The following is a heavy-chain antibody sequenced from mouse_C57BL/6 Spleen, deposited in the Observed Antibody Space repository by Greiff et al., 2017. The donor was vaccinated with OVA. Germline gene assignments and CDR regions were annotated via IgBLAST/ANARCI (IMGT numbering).Heavy chain of an antibody. V-gene: IGHV5-17*01. CDR1: GFTSSDYG. J-gene: IGHJ2*01. Sequence: EVMLVESGGGLVKPGGSLKLSCAASGFTSSDYGMHLVRQAPEKGLEWVAYISSGSSTIYYADTVKGRFTISRDNAKNTLFLQMTSLRSEDTAMYYCARLDYYGSSYLDYWGQGTTLTVSS. CDR3: ARLDYYGSSYLDY. D-gene: IGHD1-1*01. CDR2: ISSGSSTI.